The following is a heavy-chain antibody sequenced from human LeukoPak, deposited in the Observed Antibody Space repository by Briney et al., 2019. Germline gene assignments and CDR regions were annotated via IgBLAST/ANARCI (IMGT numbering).Heavy chain of an antibody. CDR1: GYTFTSYY. J-gene: IGHJ4*02. Sequence: ASVKVSCKASGYTFTSYYMHWVRQAPGQGLEWMGIINPSGGSTTYAQMFQGRVTTTRDTSTRTVYMELSSLRSEDTAAYYCAREGEVIVTDNLFYWGQGTLVTVSS. D-gene: IGHD2-21*01. CDR3: AREGEVIVTDNLFY. CDR2: INPSGGST. V-gene: IGHV1-46*01.